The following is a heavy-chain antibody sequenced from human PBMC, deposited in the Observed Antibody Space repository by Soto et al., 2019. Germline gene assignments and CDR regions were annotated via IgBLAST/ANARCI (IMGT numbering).Heavy chain of an antibody. Sequence: QVQLQESGPGLVKPSETLSLTCTVSGGSVISGSYYWSWIRQPPGKGLEWIGYISYSGNTNYNPSLKSRVTISIDTSKNQFSLKLNSVTAADTAIYYCARDSQGYSNSWYEYFQHWGQGTLVTVSS. CDR2: ISYSGNT. V-gene: IGHV4-61*01. CDR1: GGSVISGSYY. D-gene: IGHD6-13*01. J-gene: IGHJ1*01. CDR3: ARDSQGYSNSWYEYFQH.